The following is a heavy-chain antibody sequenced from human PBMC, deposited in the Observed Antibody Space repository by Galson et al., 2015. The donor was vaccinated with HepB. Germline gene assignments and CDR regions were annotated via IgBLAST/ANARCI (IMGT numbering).Heavy chain of an antibody. D-gene: IGHD4-17*01. J-gene: IGHJ4*02. V-gene: IGHV3-30*18. CDR2: ISYDGSNK. CDR1: GFTFSSYG. CDR3: AKDYHYGDFKFDY. Sequence: SLRLSCAASGFTFSSYGMHWVRQAPGKGLEWVAVISYDGSNKYYADSVKGRFTISRDNSKNTLYLQMNSLRAEDTAVYYCAKDYHYGDFKFDYWGQGTLVTVSS.